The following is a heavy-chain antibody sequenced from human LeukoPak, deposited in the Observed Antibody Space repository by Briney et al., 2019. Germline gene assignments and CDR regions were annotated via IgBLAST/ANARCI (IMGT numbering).Heavy chain of an antibody. Sequence: PSETLSLTCAVYGGSFSGYYWSWIRQPPGKGLEWIGEINHRGSTNYNPSLKGRVTISVDTSKNQFSLKLSSVTAADTAVYYCARGSNRGYTYWGHGTLVTVSS. CDR3: ARGSNRGYTY. J-gene: IGHJ4*01. D-gene: IGHD5-12*01. V-gene: IGHV4-34*01. CDR1: GGSFSGYY. CDR2: INHRGST.